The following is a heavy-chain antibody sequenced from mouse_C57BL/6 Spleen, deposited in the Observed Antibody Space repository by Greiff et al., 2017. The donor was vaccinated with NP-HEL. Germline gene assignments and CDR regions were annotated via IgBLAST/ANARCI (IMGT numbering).Heavy chain of an antibody. CDR1: GYSITSGYY. Sequence: EVQLQQSGPGLVKPSQSLSLTCSVTGYSITSGYYWNWIRQFPGNKLEWMGYISYDGSNNYNPSLKNRISITRGTSKNQFFLKLNSVTTEDTATYYCARGTGIDYWGQGTTLTVSS. CDR3: ARGTGIDY. CDR2: ISYDGSN. D-gene: IGHD4-1*01. V-gene: IGHV3-6*01. J-gene: IGHJ2*01.